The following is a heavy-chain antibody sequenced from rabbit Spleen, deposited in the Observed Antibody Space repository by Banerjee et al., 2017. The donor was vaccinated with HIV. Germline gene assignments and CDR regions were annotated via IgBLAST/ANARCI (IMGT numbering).Heavy chain of an antibody. D-gene: IGHD4-1*01. CDR3: ARDLAGVIGWNFCL. Sequence: VESGGDLVRPGTSLILTCTASGFFFNSNYYVCWVRQAPGKGLEWISCIAVSSSAFTYSATWAKGRFTISKTSSTTVTLQMTSLTAADTATYFCARDLAGVIGWNFCLWGPGTLVTVS. CDR1: GFFFNSNYY. J-gene: IGHJ6*01. CDR2: IAVSSSAFT. V-gene: IGHV1S40*01.